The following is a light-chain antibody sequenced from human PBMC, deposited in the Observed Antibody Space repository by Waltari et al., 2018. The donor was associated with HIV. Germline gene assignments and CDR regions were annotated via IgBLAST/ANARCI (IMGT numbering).Light chain of an antibody. Sequence: QSALTQPASVSGFPGQSITISCPGTSGDVGYYNYVSWYQQHPGKAHKLIIFDVNKRPAGISDRFSGSKSGNTASLTISELQAEDGADYYCCAYVGSSSLTFGGGT. J-gene: IGLJ2*01. CDR2: DVN. CDR3: CAYVGSSSLT. CDR1: SGDVGYYNY. V-gene: IGLV2-23*02.